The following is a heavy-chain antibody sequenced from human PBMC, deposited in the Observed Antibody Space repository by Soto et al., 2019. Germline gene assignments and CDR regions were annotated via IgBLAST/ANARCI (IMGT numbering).Heavy chain of an antibody. Sequence: SETLSLTYTVSGGSISSYYLSWIRQPPGKGLEWIGYIYYSGSTNYNPSLKSRVTISVDTSKNQFSLKLSSVTAADTAVYYCARDRVLQWLPRHYYYGMDVWGQGTTVTVSS. CDR3: ARDRVLQWLPRHYYYGMDV. D-gene: IGHD6-19*01. CDR1: GGSISSYY. CDR2: IYYSGST. J-gene: IGHJ6*02. V-gene: IGHV4-59*01.